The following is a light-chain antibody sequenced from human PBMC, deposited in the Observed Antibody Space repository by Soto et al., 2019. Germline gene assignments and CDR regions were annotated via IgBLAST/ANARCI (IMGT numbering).Light chain of an antibody. Sequence: DIPMTQSPSTLSASVGDRVTITCRASQSIRSWLAWYQQKPGKAPKLLIYDASSLKSGVPSRFGGSGSGTEFTLSISSLQPDDFATYYCQQYYSYSPYTFGQGTKVEIK. CDR1: QSIRSW. CDR2: DAS. J-gene: IGKJ2*01. CDR3: QQYYSYSPYT. V-gene: IGKV1-5*01.